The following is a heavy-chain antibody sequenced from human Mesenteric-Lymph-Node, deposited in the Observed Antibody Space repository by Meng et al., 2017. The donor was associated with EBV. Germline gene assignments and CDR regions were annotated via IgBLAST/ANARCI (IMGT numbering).Heavy chain of an antibody. J-gene: IGHJ4*02. D-gene: IGHD4-17*01. CDR1: GFTFSSYS. CDR3: ARGKRTTVNTFDY. V-gene: IGHV3-21*01. Sequence: ELQLVESGXXLVKPGGXLRLSCAASGFTFSSYSMNWVRQAPGKGLEWVSSISSSSSYIYYADSVKGRFTISRDNAKNSLYLQMNSLRAEDTAVYYCARGKRTTVNTFDYWGQGTLVTVSS. CDR2: ISSSSSYI.